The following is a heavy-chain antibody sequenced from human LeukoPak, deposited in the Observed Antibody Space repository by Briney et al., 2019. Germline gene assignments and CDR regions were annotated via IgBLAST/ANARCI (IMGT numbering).Heavy chain of an antibody. CDR3: ATGPLNDYGMGD. CDR1: GFTFSGSD. J-gene: IGHJ6*02. V-gene: IGHV3-33*03. CDR2: IWHDGSIE. Sequence: PGGSLRLSCAASGFTFSGSDMHWVRQAPGKGLKWVAVIWHDGSIESYADSVKGRFTVSRDNSKTTLYLQMNSLRAKDTAVYYCATGPLNDYGMGDWGQGTTVTVSS.